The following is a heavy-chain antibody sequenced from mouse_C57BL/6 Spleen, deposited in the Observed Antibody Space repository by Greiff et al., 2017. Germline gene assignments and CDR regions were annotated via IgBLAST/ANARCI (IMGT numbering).Heavy chain of an antibody. D-gene: IGHD2-1*01. CDR1: GYTFTSYW. J-gene: IGHJ4*01. CDR3: ASWDYDNYLYAMDY. CDR2: IDPSDSYT. V-gene: IGHV1-50*01. Sequence: QVQLQQPGAELVKPGASVKLSCKASGYTFTSYWMQWVKQRPGQGLEWIGEIDPSDSYTNYNQKFKGKATLTVDTSSSTAYMQLSSLTSEDSAVYYWASWDYDNYLYAMDYWGQGTSVTVSS.